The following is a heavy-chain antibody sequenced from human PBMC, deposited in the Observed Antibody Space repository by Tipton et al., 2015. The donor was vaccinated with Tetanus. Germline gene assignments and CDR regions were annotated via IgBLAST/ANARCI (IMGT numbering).Heavy chain of an antibody. D-gene: IGHD1-26*01. CDR3: AKVVGWGDYFDS. CDR2: IFHSGST. CDR1: GDSIRRSY. J-gene: IGHJ4*02. Sequence: LRLSCNVSGDSIRRSYWSWIRQPPGKGLEWIGHIFHSGSTNYNPSLKSRVTMSIDTSERQFSLKLTSVTSADTAVYYCAKVVGWGDYFDSWGQGTLVTVSS. V-gene: IGHV4-59*01.